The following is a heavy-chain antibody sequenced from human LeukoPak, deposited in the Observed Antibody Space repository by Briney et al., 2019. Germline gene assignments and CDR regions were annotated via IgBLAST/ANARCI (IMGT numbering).Heavy chain of an antibody. CDR1: GFISSRYA. J-gene: IGHJ6*02. D-gene: IGHD1-14*01. CDR3: ATPDGFHYYYSGMDV. V-gene: IGHV3-23*01. CDR2: ISGGGDST. Sequence: GGSLRLSCAASGFISSRYAMSWVRQAPGKGLEWVSAISGGGDSTYYADSVKGRFTISRDNSKNTLYLQMNSLRAEDTAVYYCATPDGFHYYYSGMDVWGQGTTVTVSS.